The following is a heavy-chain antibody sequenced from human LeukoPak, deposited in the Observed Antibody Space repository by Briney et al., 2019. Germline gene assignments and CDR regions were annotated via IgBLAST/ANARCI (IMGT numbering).Heavy chain of an antibody. V-gene: IGHV3-30*18. CDR2: ISYDGSND. CDR3: AKDLDLDY. CDR1: AFTFSEHG. J-gene: IGHJ4*02. D-gene: IGHD1-1*01. Sequence: PGGSLRLSCVASAFTFSEHGMHWVRQAPGKGLEWVAVISYDGSNDFYADSVKGRFTISRDNSKSTLYLQMNSLRAEDTAVYYCAKDLDLDYWGQGTLVTVSS.